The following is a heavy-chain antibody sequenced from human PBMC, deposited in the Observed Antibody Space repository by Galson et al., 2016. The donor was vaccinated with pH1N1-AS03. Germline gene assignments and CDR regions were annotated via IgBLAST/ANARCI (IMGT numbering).Heavy chain of an antibody. J-gene: IGHJ6*02. CDR2: INPKSGVT. D-gene: IGHD2-2*01. CDR1: GYTFTGFS. CDR3: ARDPRGPCTSSTCPTAYYFGRDV. Sequence: SVKVSCKASGYTFTGFSINWVRQAPGQGLELMGWINPKSGVTNYAQKFQAWVTITRDTSSSTAYMELSGLKSDDTAVYYCARDPRGPCTSSTCPTAYYFGRDVWGQGTTVIVSS. V-gene: IGHV1-2*04.